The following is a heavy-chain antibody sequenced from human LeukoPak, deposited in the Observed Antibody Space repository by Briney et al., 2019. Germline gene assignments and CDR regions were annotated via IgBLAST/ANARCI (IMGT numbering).Heavy chain of an antibody. D-gene: IGHD7-27*01. V-gene: IGHV3-53*01. CDR1: GFTVSSNY. CDR3: AKAQANWGSLDY. CDR2: IYSGGST. Sequence: GGSLRLSCAASGFTVSSNYMSWVRQAPGKGLEWVSVIYSGGSTYYADSVKGRFTISRDNSKNTLYLQMNSLRAEDTAVYYCAKAQANWGSLDYWGQGTLVTVSS. J-gene: IGHJ4*02.